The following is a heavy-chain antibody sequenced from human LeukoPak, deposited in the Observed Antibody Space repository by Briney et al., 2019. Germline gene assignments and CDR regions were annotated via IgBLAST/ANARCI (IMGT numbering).Heavy chain of an antibody. Sequence: SETLSLTCTVSGGSISHSNYYWSWIRQPPGKGLEWIGEINLSGSTNYNPSLKSRVTISVDTSKNQFSLTLSSVTAADTAVYYCAESIGGNSLDYWGQGTLVTVSS. V-gene: IGHV4-39*07. CDR2: INLSGST. CDR3: AESIGGNSLDY. CDR1: GGSISHSNYY. J-gene: IGHJ4*02. D-gene: IGHD4-23*01.